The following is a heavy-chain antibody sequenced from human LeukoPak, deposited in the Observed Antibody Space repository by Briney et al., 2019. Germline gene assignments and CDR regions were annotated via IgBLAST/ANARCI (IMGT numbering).Heavy chain of an antibody. J-gene: IGHJ2*01. D-gene: IGHD3-22*01. CDR1: GYSISSYY. Sequence: SETLSLTCTVSGYSISSYYWSWVRQPAGKGLEWVGRIYSSGSTNYNPSLKSRVTMSVDTSKNQFSLKLSSVTAADTAVYYCARDHGLIRANWYFDLWGRGTLVTVSS. CDR3: ARDHGLIRANWYFDL. CDR2: IYSSGST. V-gene: IGHV4-4*07.